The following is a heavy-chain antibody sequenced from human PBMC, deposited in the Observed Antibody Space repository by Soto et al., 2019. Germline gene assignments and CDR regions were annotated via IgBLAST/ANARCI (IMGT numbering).Heavy chain of an antibody. CDR1: VGSISSGGYY. J-gene: IGHJ3*02. CDR3: ARDAAMTPRGGGAFDI. V-gene: IGHV4-31*03. CDR2: IYYSGST. D-gene: IGHD2-2*01. Sequence: SETLSLTCTVSVGSISSGGYYWSWIRQHPGKGLEWIGYIYYSGSTYYNPSLKSRVTISVDTSKNQFSLKLSSVTAADTAVYYCARDAAMTPRGGGAFDIWGQGTMVTVSS.